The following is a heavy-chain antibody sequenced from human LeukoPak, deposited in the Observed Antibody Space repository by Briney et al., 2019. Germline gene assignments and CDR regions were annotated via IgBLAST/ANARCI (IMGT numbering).Heavy chain of an antibody. CDR2: IIPIFGTA. CDR1: GGTFSSYG. Sequence: SVKVSCKASGGTFSSYGFTWVRQAPGQGLEWMGGIIPIFGTAKYAQKFQGRVMITADESTNTAYMELSSLRSEDTAVYYCARDQAVAGTTDAFDIWGQGTMVTVSS. CDR3: ARDQAVAGTTDAFDI. J-gene: IGHJ3*02. D-gene: IGHD6-19*01. V-gene: IGHV1-69*13.